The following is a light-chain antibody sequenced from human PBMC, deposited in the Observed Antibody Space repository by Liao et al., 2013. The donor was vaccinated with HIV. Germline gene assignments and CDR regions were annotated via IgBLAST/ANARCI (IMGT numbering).Light chain of an antibody. CDR1: KLGDKY. V-gene: IGLV3-1*01. Sequence: SYELTQPPSVSVSPGQTASITCSGDKLGDKYASWYQQKTGQSPVLVIYQDSKRPSGIPERFSGSNSGNIATLTISGTQAMDEADYYCQAWDTSTVLFGGGTKLTVL. CDR3: QAWDTSTVL. J-gene: IGLJ2*01. CDR2: QDS.